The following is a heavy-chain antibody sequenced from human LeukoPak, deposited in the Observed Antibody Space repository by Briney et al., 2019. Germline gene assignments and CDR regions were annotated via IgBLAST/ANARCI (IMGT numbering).Heavy chain of an antibody. J-gene: IGHJ4*02. V-gene: IGHV3-30*02. CDR3: AKDPSSPQYYYDSSGYSIDY. Sequence: GGSLRLSCAASGVTFSSYGMHWVRQAPGKGLEWVAFIRYDGSNKYYADSVKGRFTISRDNSKNTLYLQMNSLRAEDTAVYYCAKDPSSPQYYYDSSGYSIDYWGQGTLVTVSS. CDR1: GVTFSSYG. D-gene: IGHD3-22*01. CDR2: IRYDGSNK.